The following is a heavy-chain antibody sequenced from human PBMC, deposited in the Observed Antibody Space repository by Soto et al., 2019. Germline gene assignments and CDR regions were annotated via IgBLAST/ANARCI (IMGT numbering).Heavy chain of an antibody. V-gene: IGHV3-23*01. CDR1: GFTFSNYA. CDR3: VKSTIFGVVSYFDH. CDR2: ISGSGGST. D-gene: IGHD3-3*01. Sequence: PVGSLRLSCAASGFTFSNYAMNCVRQAPGKGLEWVSDISGSGGSTYYADSVKGRFTISRDNYKNTLYLQMNSLRAEDTAVYYCVKSTIFGVVSYFDHWGQGTLVTVSS. J-gene: IGHJ4*02.